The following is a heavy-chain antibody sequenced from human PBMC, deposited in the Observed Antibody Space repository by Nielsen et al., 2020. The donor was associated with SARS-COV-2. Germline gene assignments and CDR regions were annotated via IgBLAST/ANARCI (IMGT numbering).Heavy chain of an antibody. D-gene: IGHD3-22*01. CDR2: ISAYNGNT. J-gene: IGHJ4*02. CDR1: GYTFTSYG. Sequence: ASVKVFCKASGYTFTSYGISWVRQAPGQGLEWMGWISAYNGNTNYAQKLQGRVTMTTDTSTSTAYMELRSLRSDDTAVYYCARDHELPYDSSGYLDYWGQGTLVTVSS. V-gene: IGHV1-18*01. CDR3: ARDHELPYDSSGYLDY.